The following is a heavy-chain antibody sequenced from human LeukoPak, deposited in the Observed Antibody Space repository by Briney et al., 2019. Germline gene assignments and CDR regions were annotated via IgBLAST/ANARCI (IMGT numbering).Heavy chain of an antibody. V-gene: IGHV3-23*01. CDR2: ISASGGST. CDR3: AKRSGPLDY. CDR1: GFTFSSCA. Sequence: QPGGSLRLSCAVSGFTFSSCAMSWVRQAPGKGLQWVSSISASGGSTYYADSVKGRFTISRDKSKNTVYLQMNSLRADDTAVYYCAKRSGPLDYWGQGTLVTVSS. D-gene: IGHD5-12*01. J-gene: IGHJ4*02.